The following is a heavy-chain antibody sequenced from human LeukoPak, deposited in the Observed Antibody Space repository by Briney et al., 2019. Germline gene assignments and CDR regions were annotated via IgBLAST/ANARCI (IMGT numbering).Heavy chain of an antibody. V-gene: IGHV3-30*18. D-gene: IGHD2-21*02. CDR3: AKSVGMVTAWLDYYGVDV. J-gene: IGHJ6*02. Sequence: GGSLRLSCAASGVTFSNYGMHWVRQAPGKGLAWVAVISSDGSNKHYADSVNGRFTISRDNSKNTLYLEMNSLRAEDTAVYYCAKSVGMVTAWLDYYGVDVWGQGTTVTVSS. CDR1: GVTFSNYG. CDR2: ISSDGSNK.